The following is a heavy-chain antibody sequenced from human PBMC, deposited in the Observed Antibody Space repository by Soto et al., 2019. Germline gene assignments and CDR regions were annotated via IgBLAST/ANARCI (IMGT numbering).Heavy chain of an antibody. CDR2: IIHGGNT. CDR1: GGSFSGYY. J-gene: IGHJ6*03. V-gene: IGHV4-34*12. Sequence: SETLSLTCAVYGGSFSGYYWSWIRQPPGKGLEWIGEIIHGGNTNYNPSLKSRVTISVDTSKNQFSLKLSSVTAADTAVYYCARVMGYCSSTSCYRSYYYMDVWGKGTTVTV. D-gene: IGHD2-2*02. CDR3: ARVMGYCSSTSCYRSYYYMDV.